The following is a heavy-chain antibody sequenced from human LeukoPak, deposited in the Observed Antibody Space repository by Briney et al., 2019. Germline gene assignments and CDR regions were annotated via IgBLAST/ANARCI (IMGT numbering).Heavy chain of an antibody. CDR2: IKQDGSEK. CDR1: GFTFSSYW. Sequence: GGSLRLSCAASGFTFSSYWMSWVRQAPGKGLEWVANIKQDGSEKYYVDSVKGRFTISRDNAKNSLYLRMNSLRAEDTAVYYCAKTPNKIVVAGTGFYYFDYWGQGTLVTVSS. J-gene: IGHJ4*02. V-gene: IGHV3-7*03. CDR3: AKTPNKIVVAGTGFYYFDY. D-gene: IGHD6-19*01.